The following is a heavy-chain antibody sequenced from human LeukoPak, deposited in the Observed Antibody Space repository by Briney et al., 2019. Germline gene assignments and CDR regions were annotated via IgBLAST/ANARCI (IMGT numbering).Heavy chain of an antibody. CDR1: GFSLSIYD. CDR2: TGLSSSYI. J-gene: IGHJ5*02. V-gene: IGHV3-21*01. CDR3: ARERSYCSGATCSLDL. D-gene: IGHD2-15*01. Sequence: GGSLRLSCAASGFSLSIYDMVWVRQAPGKGLEWIASTGLSSSYIGYADSVKGRFTISRDNGENSVYLQMNSLRAEDTAVYFCARERSYCSGATCSLDLWGQGTLVTVSA.